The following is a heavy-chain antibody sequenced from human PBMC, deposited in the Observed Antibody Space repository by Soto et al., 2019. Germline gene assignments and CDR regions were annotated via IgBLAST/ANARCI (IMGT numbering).Heavy chain of an antibody. Sequence: QVQLQVSAPGLVKPSETLSLTCTVSGDSISAYSWSWVRQPPGKGLEWIGNIHYNGNTKYNPSLKIRVTMSVDTSKNQFFLKLISVTAADTAKYFCAREGNLGRWLQPLDFWGPGTLVTVSS. V-gene: IGHV4-59*01. CDR1: GDSISAYS. CDR3: AREGNLGRWLQPLDF. J-gene: IGHJ4*02. D-gene: IGHD5-12*01. CDR2: IHYNGNT.